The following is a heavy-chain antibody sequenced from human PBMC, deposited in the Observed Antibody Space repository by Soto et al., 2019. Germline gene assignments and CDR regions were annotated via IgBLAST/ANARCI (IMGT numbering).Heavy chain of an antibody. CDR2: IDYTGTT. CDR3: CRRAPEGFDP. V-gene: IGHV4-39*02. Sequence: TETLSLTFTISVCFISSSSYFWAWIRQSPGKGLEWIGSIDYTGTTYNNPSLKSRVTMSVDTSKNHFSLEVDSVTAADTALYYCCRRAPEGFDPWGQGTLVTVSS. J-gene: IGHJ5*02. CDR1: VCFISSSSYF.